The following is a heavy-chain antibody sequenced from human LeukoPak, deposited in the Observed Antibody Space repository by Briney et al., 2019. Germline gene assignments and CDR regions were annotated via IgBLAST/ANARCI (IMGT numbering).Heavy chain of an antibody. Sequence: SETLSLTCTVSGYSISSGYYWGWIRQPPGKGLEWIGSIYHSGSTYYNPSLKSRVTISVDTSKNQFSLKLSSVTAAYTAVYYCARDTLPTYYDFWSGYYTPNWFDPWGQGTLVTVSS. CDR1: GYSISSGYY. D-gene: IGHD3-3*01. CDR3: ARDTLPTYYDFWSGYYTPNWFDP. V-gene: IGHV4-38-2*02. J-gene: IGHJ5*02. CDR2: IYHSGST.